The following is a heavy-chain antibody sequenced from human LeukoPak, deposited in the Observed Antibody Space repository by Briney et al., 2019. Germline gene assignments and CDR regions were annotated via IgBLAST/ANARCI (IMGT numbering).Heavy chain of an antibody. V-gene: IGHV4-39*07. J-gene: IGHJ3*02. Sequence: SETLSLTCTVSGGSISSSSYYWGWIRQPPGKGLEWIGSIYYTGGTYYNPSLKSRVTISVDTSKNQFSLKLSSVTAADTAVYYCARAGYYDFWSGYYSALDAFDIWGQGTMVTVSS. CDR2: IYYTGGT. D-gene: IGHD3-3*01. CDR1: GGSISSSSYY. CDR3: ARAGYYDFWSGYYSALDAFDI.